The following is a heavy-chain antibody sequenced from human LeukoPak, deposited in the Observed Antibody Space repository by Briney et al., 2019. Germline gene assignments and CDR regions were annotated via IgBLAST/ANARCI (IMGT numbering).Heavy chain of an antibody. J-gene: IGHJ3*02. Sequence: ASVKVSCKASGYTFTSYGISWVRQAPGHGREWIGWISAYNGNTNYAQQLQGRVTMTTDTSTNTAYMELRSLRSDDTAVYYCARVWSTVVTHDAFDIWGQGTMVTVSS. CDR1: GYTFTSYG. CDR3: ARVWSTVVTHDAFDI. V-gene: IGHV1-18*01. CDR2: ISAYNGNT. D-gene: IGHD4-23*01.